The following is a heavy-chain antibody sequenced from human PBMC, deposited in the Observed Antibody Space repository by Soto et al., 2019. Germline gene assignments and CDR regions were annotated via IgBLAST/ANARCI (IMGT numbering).Heavy chain of an antibody. Sequence: PGGSLRLSCAASGFTFSAYAMHWVRQAPGKGLEWVAVISYDGSKKYYADPVKGRFTISRDNSKNTLYLQVNSLRAEDTAVYYCARDLNYYGSGSYPDYWGQGTLVTVSS. V-gene: IGHV3-30-3*01. J-gene: IGHJ4*02. D-gene: IGHD3-10*01. CDR2: ISYDGSKK. CDR1: GFTFSAYA. CDR3: ARDLNYYGSGSYPDY.